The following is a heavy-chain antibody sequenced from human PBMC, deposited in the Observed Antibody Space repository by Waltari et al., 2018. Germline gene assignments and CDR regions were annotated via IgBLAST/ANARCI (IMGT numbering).Heavy chain of an antibody. CDR1: GGPFSSYA. D-gene: IGHD6-19*01. CDR2: IIPIFGTA. J-gene: IGHJ3*02. CDR3: ARAPAEAGTGAFDI. Sequence: QVQLVQSGAEVKKPGSSVKVSCKASGGPFSSYAISWVRQAPGQGLEWMGGIIPIFGTANYAQKFQGRVTITADESTSTAYMELSSLRSEDTAVYYCARAPAEAGTGAFDIWGQGTMVTVSS. V-gene: IGHV1-69*12.